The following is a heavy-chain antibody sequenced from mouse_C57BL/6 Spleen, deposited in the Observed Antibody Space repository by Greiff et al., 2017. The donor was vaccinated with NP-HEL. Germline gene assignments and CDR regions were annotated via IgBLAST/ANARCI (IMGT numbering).Heavy chain of an antibody. J-gene: IGHJ3*01. CDR3: ARRGIYYDYDEAY. D-gene: IGHD2-4*01. V-gene: IGHV1-50*01. CDR1: GYTFTSYW. Sequence: VKLQQPGAELVKPGASVKLSCKASGYTFTSYWMQWVKQRPGQGLEWIGEIDPSDSYTNYNQKFKGKATLTVDTSSSTAYMQLSSLTSEDSAVYYCARRGIYYDYDEAYWGQGTLVTVSA. CDR2: IDPSDSYT.